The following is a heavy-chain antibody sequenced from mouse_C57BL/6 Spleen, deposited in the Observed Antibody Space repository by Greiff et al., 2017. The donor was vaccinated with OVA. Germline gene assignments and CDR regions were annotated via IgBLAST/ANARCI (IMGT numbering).Heavy chain of an antibody. V-gene: IGHV3-6*01. D-gene: IGHD2-4*01. Sequence: EVKLQESGPGLVKPSQSLSLTCSVTGYSITSGYYWNWIRQFPGNKLEWMGYISYDGSNNYNPSLKNRISITRDTSKNQFFLKLNSVTTEDTATYYCASYDYDGGFAYWGQGTLVTVSA. CDR1: GYSITSGYY. J-gene: IGHJ3*01. CDR2: ISYDGSN. CDR3: ASYDYDGGFAY.